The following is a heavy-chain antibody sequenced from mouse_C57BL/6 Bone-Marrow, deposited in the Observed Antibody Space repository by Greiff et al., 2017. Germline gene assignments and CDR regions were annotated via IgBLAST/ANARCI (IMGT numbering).Heavy chain of an antibody. J-gene: IGHJ4*01. CDR3: ASFTAVVVPMDY. Sequence: QVQLQQPGAELVKPGASVKLSCKASGYTFTSYWMHWVKQRPGQGLEWIGMIHPNSGSTNYNEKFKSKATLTVDKSSSTAYMQLSSLTSEDSAVYYCASFTAVVVPMDYWGQGTSVTVSS. D-gene: IGHD1-1*01. V-gene: IGHV1-64*01. CDR1: GYTFTSYW. CDR2: IHPNSGST.